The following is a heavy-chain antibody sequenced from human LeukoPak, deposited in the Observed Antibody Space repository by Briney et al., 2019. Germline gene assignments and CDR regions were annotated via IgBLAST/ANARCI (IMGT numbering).Heavy chain of an antibody. CDR2: ISGSGGST. V-gene: IGHV3-23*01. J-gene: IGHJ5*02. CDR1: GFTFSSYA. CDR3: AKVVTQLVPTNWFDP. Sequence: GGSLRLSCAASGFTFSSYAMSWARQAPGKGLEWVSAISGSGGSTYYADSVKGRFTISRDNSKNTLYLQMNSLRAEDTAVYYCAKVVTQLVPTNWFDPWGQGTLVTVSS. D-gene: IGHD6-6*01.